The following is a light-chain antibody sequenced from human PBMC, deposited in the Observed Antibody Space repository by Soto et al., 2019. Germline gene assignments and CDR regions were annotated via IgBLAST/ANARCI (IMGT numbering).Light chain of an antibody. Sequence: EIVLTQSPATLSLSPGERATLSCRASQGVSSNLAWYQQKPGQAPSLLIYDASNRATGIPARFSGSGSGTDFTLTISSLEPEDFAVYYCQQRSNWPPFTFGGGTKVDIK. CDR3: QQRSNWPPFT. V-gene: IGKV3-11*01. CDR1: QGVSSN. CDR2: DAS. J-gene: IGKJ4*01.